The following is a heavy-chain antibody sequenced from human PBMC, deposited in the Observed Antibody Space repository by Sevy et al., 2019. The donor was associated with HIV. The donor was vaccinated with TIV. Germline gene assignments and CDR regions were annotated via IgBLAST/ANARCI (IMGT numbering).Heavy chain of an antibody. CDR1: GFIFSSNS. CDR3: AREDGSRQYFQY. Sequence: GGSLRLSCVASGFIFSSNSMSWVRQAPGKGLEWVSHISNSGSIIYYEDSVKGRFTISRDNAKNSLYLQMNSLRAEDTAVYYCAREDGSRQYFQYWGQGTLVTVSS. J-gene: IGHJ1*01. V-gene: IGHV3-48*03. D-gene: IGHD6-13*01. CDR2: ISNSGSII.